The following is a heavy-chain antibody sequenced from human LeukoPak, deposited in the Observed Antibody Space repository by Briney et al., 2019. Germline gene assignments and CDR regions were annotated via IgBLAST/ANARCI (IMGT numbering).Heavy chain of an antibody. CDR2: IYYSGST. CDR3: ARGDYYGSGTNWFDP. CDR1: GGSISSYY. J-gene: IGHJ5*02. Sequence: SETLSLTCTVSGGSISSYYWSWVRQPPGKGLEWIGYIYYSGSTNYNPSLKSRVTISVDTSKNQFSLKLSSVTAADTAVYYCARGDYYGSGTNWFDPWGQGTLVTVSS. V-gene: IGHV4-59*01. D-gene: IGHD3-10*01.